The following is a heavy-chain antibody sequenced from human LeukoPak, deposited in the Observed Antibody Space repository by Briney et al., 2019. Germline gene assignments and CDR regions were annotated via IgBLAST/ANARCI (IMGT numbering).Heavy chain of an antibody. CDR3: ARHSADSSGWARPYYFDY. CDR2: IYYSGST. Sequence: SETLSLTCTVSGGSIRSYYWSWIRQPPGKGLEWIGYIYYSGSTNYKPSLQSRVTISVDTSKNQFSLKLSSVTAADTAVYYCARHSADSSGWARPYYFDYWGQGTLVTVSS. D-gene: IGHD6-19*01. V-gene: IGHV4-59*08. J-gene: IGHJ4*02. CDR1: GGSIRSYY.